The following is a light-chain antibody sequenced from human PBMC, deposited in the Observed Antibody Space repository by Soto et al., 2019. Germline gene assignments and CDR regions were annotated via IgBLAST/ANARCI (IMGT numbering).Light chain of an antibody. CDR2: DAS. Sequence: EIVLTQSPVTLSLSPGERATLSCRASQSVRTYLAWYQVKPGQAPRLLIYDASRRASGVPARFSGSGSGTDFTLTISSLEPEDFAVYYCQQYGSSQFTFGPGTKVNVK. CDR1: QSVRTY. CDR3: QQYGSSQFT. V-gene: IGKV3-11*01. J-gene: IGKJ3*01.